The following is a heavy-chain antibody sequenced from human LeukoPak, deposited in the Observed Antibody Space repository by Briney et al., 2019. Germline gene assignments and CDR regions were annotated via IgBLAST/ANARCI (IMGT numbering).Heavy chain of an antibody. CDR3: AREFSGSYRTFDY. CDR2: TSASGST. CDR1: GGSISSYY. D-gene: IGHD1-26*01. V-gene: IGHV4-4*07. Sequence: SETLSLTCAVSGGSISSYYWSWIRQPAGEGLEWIGRTSASGSTNYSPSLKSRVTLSVDTSKNQFSLNLTSVTAADTAVYYCAREFSGSYRTFDYWGQGTLVTVSS. J-gene: IGHJ4*02.